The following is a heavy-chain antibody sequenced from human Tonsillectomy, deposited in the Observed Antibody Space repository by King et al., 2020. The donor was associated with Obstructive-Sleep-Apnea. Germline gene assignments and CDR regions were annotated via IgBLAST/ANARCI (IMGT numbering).Heavy chain of an antibody. CDR2: IYSGGST. Sequence: QLVQSGGGLVQPGGSLRLSCAASGFAVSSNSMSWVHQAPGKGLEWVSVIYSGGSTYYADSVKGRFTISRDNSKKTLYLQMNSLRAEDTAVYYCARDHVVGTTRSGAFDIWGQGTMVTVSS. CDR1: GFAVSSNS. CDR3: ARDHVVGTTRSGAFDI. V-gene: IGHV3-66*01. D-gene: IGHD5-12*01. J-gene: IGHJ3*02.